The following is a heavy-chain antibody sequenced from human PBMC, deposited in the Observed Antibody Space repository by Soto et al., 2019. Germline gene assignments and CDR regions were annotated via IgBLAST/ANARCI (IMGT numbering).Heavy chain of an antibody. D-gene: IGHD2-2*01. V-gene: IGHV3-23*01. CDR2: ISGSGGST. J-gene: IGHJ4*02. Sequence: EVQLLESGGGLVQPGGSLRLSCAASGFTFSSYAMRWVRQAPGKGLEWVSSISGSGGSTYYADSVKGRFTISRDNSKNTLYLQMNSLRAEDTAVYYCASLGRVPALFDYWGQGTLVTVSS. CDR3: ASLGRVPALFDY. CDR1: GFTFSSYA.